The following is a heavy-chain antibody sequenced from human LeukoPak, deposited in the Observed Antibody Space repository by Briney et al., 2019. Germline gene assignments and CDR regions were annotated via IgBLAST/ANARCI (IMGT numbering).Heavy chain of an antibody. D-gene: IGHD3-22*01. Sequence: ASVKVSCKASGYTFTSYGISWVRQAPGQGLEWMGWINPNSGGTNYAQKFQGRVTMTRDTSISTAYMELSRLRSDDTAVYYCARGGSSGYYLYWGQGTLVTVSS. V-gene: IGHV1-2*02. CDR3: ARGGSSGYYLY. CDR1: GYTFTSYG. CDR2: INPNSGGT. J-gene: IGHJ4*02.